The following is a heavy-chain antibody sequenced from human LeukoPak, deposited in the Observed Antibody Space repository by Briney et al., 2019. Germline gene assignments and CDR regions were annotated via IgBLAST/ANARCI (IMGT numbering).Heavy chain of an antibody. J-gene: IGHJ3*02. Sequence: GGSLRLSCAASGFTFSSYAMHWVRQAPGKGLEYVSAISSNGGSTYYANSVKGRFTISRDNSKNTLYLQMGSLRAEDMAVYYCARDQSSYGGNDIWGQGTMVTVSS. CDR2: ISSNGGST. V-gene: IGHV3-64*01. CDR3: ARDQSSYGGNDI. D-gene: IGHD5-18*01. CDR1: GFTFSSYA.